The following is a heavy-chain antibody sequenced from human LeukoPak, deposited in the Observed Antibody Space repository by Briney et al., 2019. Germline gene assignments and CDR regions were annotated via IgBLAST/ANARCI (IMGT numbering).Heavy chain of an antibody. CDR1: GFTFSSYG. Sequence: GGSLRLSCTASGFTFSSYGMHWVRQAPGRGLEWVAAIQYDGSIEYYADSVKGRFTISRDQSKNTLFLQVNSLRAEDTAVYYCARDSCGSPSCFDYWGQGTLVTVSS. J-gene: IGHJ4*02. D-gene: IGHD2-2*01. CDR3: ARDSCGSPSCFDY. V-gene: IGHV3-33*01. CDR2: IQYDGSIE.